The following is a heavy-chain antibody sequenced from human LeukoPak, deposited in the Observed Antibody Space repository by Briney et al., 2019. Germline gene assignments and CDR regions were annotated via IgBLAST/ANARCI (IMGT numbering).Heavy chain of an antibody. V-gene: IGHV1-8*03. CDR1: GYTFTSYD. CDR2: MNPNSGNT. CDR3: ARGAAAAGNDY. D-gene: IGHD6-13*01. J-gene: IGHJ4*02. Sequence: ASVKVSCXASGYTFTSYDINWVRQATGQGLEWMGWMNPNSGNTGYAQKFQGRVTITRNTSISTAYTELSSLRSEDTAVYYCARGAAAAGNDYWGQGTLVTVSS.